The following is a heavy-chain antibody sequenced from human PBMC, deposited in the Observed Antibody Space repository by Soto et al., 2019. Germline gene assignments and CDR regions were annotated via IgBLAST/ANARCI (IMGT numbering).Heavy chain of an antibody. Sequence: PGGSLRLSCAASGFTFSSYAMNWVRQAPGKGLEWVSVISGSDGSTYYADSVKGRFTISRDNSKNTLYLQMNSLRAEDTAVYYCAKSPGMYYYDSSGYYHYDYWGQGTLVTVSS. CDR3: AKSPGMYYYDSSGYYHYDY. CDR1: GFTFSSYA. V-gene: IGHV3-23*01. J-gene: IGHJ4*02. D-gene: IGHD3-22*01. CDR2: ISGSDGST.